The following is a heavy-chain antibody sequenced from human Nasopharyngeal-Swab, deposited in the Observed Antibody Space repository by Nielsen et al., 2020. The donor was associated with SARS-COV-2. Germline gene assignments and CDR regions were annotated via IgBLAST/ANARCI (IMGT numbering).Heavy chain of an antibody. CDR1: GFTFSRFG. CDR2: ISASGVTT. J-gene: IGHJ5*02. CDR3: ARTDYGSTFDP. Sequence: GESLKISCAASGFTFSRFGMGWVRQAPGKGLEWVSAISASGVTTYYADSVKGRFTISRDNAKNSLCLQMNSLRAEDTAVYYCARTDYGSTFDPWGQGTLVTVSS. V-gene: IGHV3-23*01. D-gene: IGHD4-23*01.